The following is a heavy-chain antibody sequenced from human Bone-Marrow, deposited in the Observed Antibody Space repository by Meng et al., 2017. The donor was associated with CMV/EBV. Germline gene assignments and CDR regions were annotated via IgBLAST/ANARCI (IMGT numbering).Heavy chain of an antibody. D-gene: IGHD2-2*01. J-gene: IGHJ4*02. V-gene: IGHV1-2*02. CDR2: INPNSGGT. Sequence: ASVKVSCKASGYTFTSYYMHWVRQAPGQGLEWMGWINPNSGGTNYAQKFQGRVTMTRDTSISTAYMELSRLRSDDTAVYYCARDSVGYCSSTSCFSLDYWGQGTLVTVSS. CDR1: GYTFTSYY. CDR3: ARDSVGYCSSTSCFSLDY.